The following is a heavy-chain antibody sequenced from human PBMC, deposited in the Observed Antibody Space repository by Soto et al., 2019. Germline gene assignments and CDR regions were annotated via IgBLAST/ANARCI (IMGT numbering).Heavy chain of an antibody. CDR3: VRQGFGPLHGLVDV. CDR2: IDNTGGI. J-gene: IGHJ6*02. V-gene: IGHV4-59*08. D-gene: IGHD3-10*01. Sequence: PSETLSLTCTVSSDSSSSYKWSWVRQTPGKGLEWIGYIDNTGGISYNPSLRSRITITISIDTSTKQVSLRLSSVTAADTAVYYCVRQGFGPLHGLVDVWGQGTTVTVSS. CDR1: SDSSSSYK.